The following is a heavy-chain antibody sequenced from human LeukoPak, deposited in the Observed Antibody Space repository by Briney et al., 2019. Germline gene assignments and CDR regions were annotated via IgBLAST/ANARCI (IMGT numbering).Heavy chain of an antibody. CDR3: ARERAVAGTGDWFDP. V-gene: IGHV4-59*01. Sequence: SETLSLTCTVSGGSISSYYWSWIRQPPGKGLEWIGYIYYSGSTNYNPSLKSQVTISVDTSKNQFSLKLSSVTAADTAVYYCARERAVAGTGDWFDPWGQGTLVTVSS. CDR2: IYYSGST. J-gene: IGHJ5*02. CDR1: GGSISSYY. D-gene: IGHD6-19*01.